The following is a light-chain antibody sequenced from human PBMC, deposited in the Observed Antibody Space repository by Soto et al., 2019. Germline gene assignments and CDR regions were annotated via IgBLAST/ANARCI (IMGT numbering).Light chain of an antibody. CDR1: QSVSGN. J-gene: IGKJ1*01. CDR3: QQYDSSPWT. CDR2: DAS. V-gene: IGKV3-11*01. Sequence: EIVLTQSPATLSLSPGERATFSCRASQSVSGNLAWYQQKPGQAPRLLIYDASNRATGVPARFSGSGSGTDFTLTISRLEPEDFAIYYCQQYDSSPWTFGQGTKVDIK.